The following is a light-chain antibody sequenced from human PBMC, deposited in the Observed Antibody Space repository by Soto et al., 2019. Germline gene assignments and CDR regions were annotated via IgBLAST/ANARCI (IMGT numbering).Light chain of an antibody. V-gene: IGKV3-20*01. CDR1: QSVSSYY. Sequence: PCTVSLPTGARASLSCRASQSVSSYYLAWYQQKPGQAPRLLIYAASSRATGIPYRFSGGGSGTDFTLTISRLEPEDFAVYYCHQCGSTLWTFGQGT. J-gene: IGKJ1*01. CDR2: AAS. CDR3: HQCGSTLWT.